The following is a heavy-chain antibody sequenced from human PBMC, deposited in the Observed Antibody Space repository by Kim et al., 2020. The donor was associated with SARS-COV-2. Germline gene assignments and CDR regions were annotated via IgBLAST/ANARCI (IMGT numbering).Heavy chain of an antibody. CDR1: GFTFSVYA. Sequence: GGSLRLSFSASGFTFSVYAMHWGRQAPGKGLEYVSTIYNYGSTTHYADSVKGRFTLSRDNSKNTLYLQMSSLTPEDTAVYYCVRDRGAPDSFDFWGQGTMVTVSS. CDR2: IYNYGSTT. V-gene: IGHV3-64D*09. CDR3: VRDRGAPDSFDF. J-gene: IGHJ3*01. D-gene: IGHD3-10*01.